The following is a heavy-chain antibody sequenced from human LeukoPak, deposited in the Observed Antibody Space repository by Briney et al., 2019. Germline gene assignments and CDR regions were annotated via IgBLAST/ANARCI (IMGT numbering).Heavy chain of an antibody. CDR2: FKSKTDGGTT. CDR1: GFTVSSNY. J-gene: IGHJ4*02. D-gene: IGHD3-22*01. CDR3: TTDGYYYDSSGYELPFDY. V-gene: IGHV3-15*01. Sequence: GGSLRLSCAASGFTVSSNYISWVRQAPGKGLEWVGRFKSKTDGGTTDYAAPVKGRFTISRDDSKNTLYLQMNSLKTEDTALYYCTTDGYYYDSSGYELPFDYWGQGTLVTVSS.